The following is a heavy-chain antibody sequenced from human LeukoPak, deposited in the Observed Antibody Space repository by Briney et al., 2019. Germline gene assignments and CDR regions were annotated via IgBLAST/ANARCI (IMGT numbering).Heavy chain of an antibody. CDR1: GGSFSGYY. J-gene: IGHJ5*02. CDR3: ASGSSGYDP. V-gene: IGHV4-34*01. Sequence: SETLSLTCAVYGGSFSGYYWSWIRQPPGKGLEWIGEINHSGRTNYNPSLKSRVTISVDTSKNQFSLKLSSVTAADTAVYYCASGSSGYDPWGQGTLVTVSS. D-gene: IGHD5-12*01. CDR2: INHSGRT.